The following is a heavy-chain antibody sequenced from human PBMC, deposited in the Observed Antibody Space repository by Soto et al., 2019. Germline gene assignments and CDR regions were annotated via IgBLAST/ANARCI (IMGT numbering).Heavy chain of an antibody. CDR3: ARSGKGVVRGPIGSPAGWFDP. D-gene: IGHD3-3*01. J-gene: IGHJ5*02. V-gene: IGHV4-31*03. Sequence: SETLSLTCTVSGGSVNNNAFSWTWIRQHPGKGPECIGHISSSGRASYSPSLKRRVAISLDASKNHFSLQLTSVTAADTAVYFCARSGKGVVRGPIGSPAGWFDPWGRGTLVTVSS. CDR2: ISSSGRA. CDR1: GGSVNNNAFS.